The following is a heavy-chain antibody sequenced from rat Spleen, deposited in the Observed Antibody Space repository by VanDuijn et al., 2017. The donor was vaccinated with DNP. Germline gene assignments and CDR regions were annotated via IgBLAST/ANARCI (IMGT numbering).Heavy chain of an antibody. V-gene: IGHV1-43*01. CDR2: INAGSGGA. CDR3: TRCGLNLRYWYFDF. CDR1: GYTFTNYY. J-gene: IGHJ1*01. D-gene: IGHD2-1*01. Sequence: QVQLQQSGVELAQPGSSVKISCKTSGYTFTNYYIGWIKQTTGQGLELFGYINAGSGGANFNDKFKGKATLTVDKSSSTAFMQLSSLTPDDSAVYYCTRCGLNLRYWYFDFWGPGTMVTVSS.